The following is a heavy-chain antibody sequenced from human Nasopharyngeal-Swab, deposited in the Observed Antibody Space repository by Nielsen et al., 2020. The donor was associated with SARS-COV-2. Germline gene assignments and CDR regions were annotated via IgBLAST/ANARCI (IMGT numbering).Heavy chain of an antibody. CDR1: GFTFSSYS. D-gene: IGHD2-2*01. CDR2: ISSSSSNI. V-gene: IGHV3-48*02. Sequence: GESLKISCAASGFTFSSYSMNWVRQAPGKGLEWVSYISSSSSNIYYADSVKGRFTISRDNAKNSLYLQMNSLRDEDTAVYYCARARSSMVDYWGQGTLVTVSS. J-gene: IGHJ4*02. CDR3: ARARSSMVDY.